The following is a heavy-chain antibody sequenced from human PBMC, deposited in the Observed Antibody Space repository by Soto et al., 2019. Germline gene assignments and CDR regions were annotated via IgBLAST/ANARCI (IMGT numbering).Heavy chain of an antibody. CDR1: GGSFSGYY. CDR3: AGGRHILTGYYHPQTSRGCFRY. D-gene: IGHD3-9*01. Sequence: QVQLQQWGAGLLKPSETLSLTCAVYGGSFSGYYWSWIRQPPGKGLEWIGEINHSGSTTYNPSLKIRVTISVDPSKNQFSLPLSVVTAADTAVYDCAGGRHILTGYYHPQTSRGCFRYWGQGTLFIVCS. V-gene: IGHV4-34*01. J-gene: IGHJ4*02. CDR2: INHSGST.